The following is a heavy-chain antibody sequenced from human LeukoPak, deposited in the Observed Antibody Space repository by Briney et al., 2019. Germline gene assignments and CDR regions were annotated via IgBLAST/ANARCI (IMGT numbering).Heavy chain of an antibody. D-gene: IGHD3-10*01. CDR1: GFTFSSYE. CDR2: ISSSGSTI. J-gene: IGHJ4*02. V-gene: IGHV3-48*03. CDR3: ARKDRWYYGSGSYYDY. Sequence: GGSLRLSCAASGFTFSSYEMNWVRQAPGKGLEWVSYISSSGSTIYYADSAKGRFTISRDNAKNSLYLQMNSLRAEDTAVYYCARKDRWYYGSGSYYDYWGQGTLVTVSS.